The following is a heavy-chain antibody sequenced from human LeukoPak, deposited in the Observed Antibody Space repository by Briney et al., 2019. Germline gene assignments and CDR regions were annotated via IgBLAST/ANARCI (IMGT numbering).Heavy chain of an antibody. Sequence: SQTLSLTCSVSGGPISSRDHYWSWIRQPPGKGLEWIGYTYYSGSTYYNPSLRSRLTISVDTSTNQFTLRLTSVTAADTAVYYCARVGFYDGSGSYYFDYWGQGILVTVSS. V-gene: IGHV4-30-4*01. CDR2: TYYSGST. J-gene: IGHJ4*02. D-gene: IGHD3-10*01. CDR1: GGPISSRDHY. CDR3: ARVGFYDGSGSYYFDY.